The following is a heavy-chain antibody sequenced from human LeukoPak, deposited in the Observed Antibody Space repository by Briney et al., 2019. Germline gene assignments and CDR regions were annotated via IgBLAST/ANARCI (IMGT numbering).Heavy chain of an antibody. V-gene: IGHV1-3*01. Sequence: ASVKVSCKASGCTFTTYAMHWVRQAPGQRLEWMGWINPGNGDTKYSQKFQGRVTISRDTSASTAYMELSSLRSEDTAVYYCAGELVYGSGSYYPGFWGQGTLVTVSS. J-gene: IGHJ4*02. CDR2: INPGNGDT. D-gene: IGHD3-10*01. CDR1: GCTFTTYA. CDR3: AGELVYGSGSYYPGF.